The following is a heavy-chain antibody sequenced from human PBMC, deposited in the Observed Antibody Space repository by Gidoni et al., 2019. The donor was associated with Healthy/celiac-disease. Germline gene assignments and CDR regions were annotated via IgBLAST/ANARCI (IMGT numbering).Heavy chain of an antibody. CDR2: IYYSGST. CDR3: ARDAPLIAARRDYYYGMDV. CDR1: GGSISSGGYY. V-gene: IGHV4-31*03. Sequence: QVQLQESGPGLVKPSQTLSLTCTVSGGSISSGGYYWSWIRQHPGKGLEWIGYIYYSGSTYYNPSLKSRVTISVDTSKNQFSLKLSSVTAADTAVYYCARDAPLIAARRDYYYGMDVWGQGTTVTVSS. D-gene: IGHD6-6*01. J-gene: IGHJ6*02.